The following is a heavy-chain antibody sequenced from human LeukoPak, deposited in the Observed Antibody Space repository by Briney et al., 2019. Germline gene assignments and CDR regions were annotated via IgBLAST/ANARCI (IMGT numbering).Heavy chain of an antibody. D-gene: IGHD1-26*01. CDR1: GFTFSTYG. J-gene: IGHJ4*02. CDR3: AKLREWELPDLFDY. Sequence: PGGTLRLSCAASGFTFSTYGMSWVRQAPGKGLEWVSGISGSGGSRFYTDSVKGRLTISRDNSKNTLYLQMNSLRAEDTAVYYCAKLREWELPDLFDYWGQGTLVTVSS. V-gene: IGHV3-23*01. CDR2: ISGSGGSR.